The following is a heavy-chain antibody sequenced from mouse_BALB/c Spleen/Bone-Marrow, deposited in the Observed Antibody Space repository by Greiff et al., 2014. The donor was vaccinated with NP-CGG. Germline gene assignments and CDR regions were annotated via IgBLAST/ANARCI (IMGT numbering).Heavy chain of an antibody. CDR2: INPYNDGT. V-gene: IGHV1-14*01. J-gene: IGHJ1*01. Sequence: LQESGPELVKPGASVKMSCKASGYTFTSYVMHWVKQKPGQGLEWIGYINPYNDGTKYNEKFKDKAALTSDKSSSTAYMELSSLTSEDSAVYYCARTPIYDGYYWFFDVWGAGTTVTVSS. CDR1: GYTFTSYV. CDR3: ARTPIYDGYYWFFDV. D-gene: IGHD2-3*01.